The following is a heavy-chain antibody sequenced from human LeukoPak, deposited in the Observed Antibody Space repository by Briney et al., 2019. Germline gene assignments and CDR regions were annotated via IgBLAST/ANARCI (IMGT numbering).Heavy chain of an antibody. D-gene: IGHD3-16*01. CDR3: ARDQDSSGGWFDP. Sequence: ASQTLSLTCTVSGGSISSGSYYWSWIRQPPGKGLEWIGYIYYSGSTYYNPSLKSRVTISVDTSKNQFSLNLSSVTAADTAVYYCARDQDSSGGWFDPWGQGTLVTVSS. V-gene: IGHV4-31*03. J-gene: IGHJ5*02. CDR1: GGSISSGSYY. CDR2: IYYSGST.